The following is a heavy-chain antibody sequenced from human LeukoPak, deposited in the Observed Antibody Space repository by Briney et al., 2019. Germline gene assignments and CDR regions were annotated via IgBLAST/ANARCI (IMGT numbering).Heavy chain of an antibody. J-gene: IGHJ4*02. CDR1: GGTFSSYA. D-gene: IGHD5-24*01. CDR3: ARGRDSYNLD. Sequence: GSSVKVSCKASGGTFSSYAISWVRQAPGQGLEWMGGIIPIFGTANYAQKFQGRVTITTDESTSTAYMELSSLRSEDTAGYYCARGRDSYNLDWGQGTLVTVSS. V-gene: IGHV1-69*05. CDR2: IIPIFGTA.